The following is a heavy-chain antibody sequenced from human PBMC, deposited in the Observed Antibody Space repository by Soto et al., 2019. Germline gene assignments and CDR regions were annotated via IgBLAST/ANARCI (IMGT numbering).Heavy chain of an antibody. D-gene: IGHD5-18*01. CDR1: GFTFSNYG. CDR2: ISSSGSTI. CDR3: ARVGGYSYGYDY. V-gene: IGHV3-48*03. J-gene: IGHJ4*02. Sequence: GGSLRLSCSASGFTFSNYGIHWVRQTPGKGLEWVSYISSSGSTIYYADSVKGRFTISRDNAKNSLYLQMNSLRAEDTAVYYCARVGGYSYGYDYWGQGTLVTVSS.